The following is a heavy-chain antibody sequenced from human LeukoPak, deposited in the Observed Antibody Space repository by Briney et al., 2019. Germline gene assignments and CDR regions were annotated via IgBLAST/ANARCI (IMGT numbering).Heavy chain of an antibody. CDR1: GFTFSSYA. CDR2: ISYDGSNK. Sequence: GRSLRLSCAASGFTFSSYAMHWVRQAPGKGLEWVAVISYDGSNKYYADSVKGRFTISRDNSKNTLHLQMNSLRAEDTAVYYCAKLPQGVVTANSRYFDHWGQGTLATVSS. J-gene: IGHJ4*02. D-gene: IGHD2-21*02. CDR3: AKLPQGVVTANSRYFDH. V-gene: IGHV3-30*14.